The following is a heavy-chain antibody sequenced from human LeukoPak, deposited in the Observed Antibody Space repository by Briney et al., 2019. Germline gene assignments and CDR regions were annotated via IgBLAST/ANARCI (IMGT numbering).Heavy chain of an antibody. CDR3: AKGDYGDYVRYYDSSGYGY. Sequence: GGSLRLSCAASGFTFSSYGMHWVRQAPGKGLEWVAVISYDGSNKYYADSVKGRFTISRDNSKNTLYLQMNSLRAEDTAVYYCAKGDYGDYVRYYDSSGYGYWGQGTLVTVSS. CDR1: GFTFSSYG. CDR2: ISYDGSNK. D-gene: IGHD3-22*01. J-gene: IGHJ4*02. V-gene: IGHV3-30*18.